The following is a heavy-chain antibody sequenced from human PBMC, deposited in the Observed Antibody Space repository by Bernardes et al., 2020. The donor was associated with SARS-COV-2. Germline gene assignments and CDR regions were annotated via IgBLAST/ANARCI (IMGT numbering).Heavy chain of an antibody. D-gene: IGHD2-8*02. Sequence: GGSLRLSCVASGFPFNRYAMTWVRQAPGEGLEWVSIMSGDGDFTYHADSVKGRFTISSDNSNNTLFLRMSSLRAEDTALYFCAKGQYCTAGVCSSFDYWGPGTLVTVSS. CDR3: AKGQYCTAGVCSSFDY. J-gene: IGHJ4*02. CDR1: GFPFNRYA. V-gene: IGHV3-23*01. CDR2: MSGDGDFT.